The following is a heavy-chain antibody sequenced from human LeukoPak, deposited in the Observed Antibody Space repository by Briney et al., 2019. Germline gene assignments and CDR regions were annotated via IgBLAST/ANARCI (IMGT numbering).Heavy chain of an antibody. Sequence: SDSLSLTCNVSGDSISSDYWSWIRQTPGKGLEWVGFIFHRVTTDYNTSLQSRATISIDTSRKSFSLKLLSVTAADTAVYYCARTRPQDYGTSYMDVWGTGATVTVSS. CDR2: IFHRVTT. D-gene: IGHD4-17*01. V-gene: IGHV4-59*08. J-gene: IGHJ6*03. CDR1: GDSISSDY. CDR3: ARTRPQDYGTSYMDV.